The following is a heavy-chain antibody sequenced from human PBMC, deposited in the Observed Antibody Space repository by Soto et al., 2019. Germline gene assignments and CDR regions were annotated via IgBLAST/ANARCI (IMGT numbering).Heavy chain of an antibody. V-gene: IGHV1-3*01. CDR2: INAGNGNT. Sequence: GASVEVSCKASGYTLTSCAMHWVRQAPGQRLEWMGWINAGNGNTKYSQKFQGRVTITRDTSASTAYLELSSLRSEDTAVYYCARDGEPYYDFWSVYYPTRYNYYGMDVWGQGTTVTVSS. J-gene: IGHJ6*02. D-gene: IGHD3-3*01. CDR1: GYTLTSCA. CDR3: ARDGEPYYDFWSVYYPTRYNYYGMDV.